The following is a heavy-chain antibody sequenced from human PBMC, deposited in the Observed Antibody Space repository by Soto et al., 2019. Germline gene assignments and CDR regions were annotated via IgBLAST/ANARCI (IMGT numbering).Heavy chain of an antibody. J-gene: IGHJ6*02. CDR3: TTAVYSSSYGMDV. Sequence: GESLKISCAASGFTFSNAWMSWVRQAPGKGLEWVGRIKSKTDGGTTDYAAPVKGRFTISRDDSKNTLYLQMNSLKTEDTAVYYCTTAVYSSSYGMDVWGQGTTVTVSS. CDR1: GFTFSNAW. CDR2: IKSKTDGGTT. V-gene: IGHV3-15*01. D-gene: IGHD6-6*01.